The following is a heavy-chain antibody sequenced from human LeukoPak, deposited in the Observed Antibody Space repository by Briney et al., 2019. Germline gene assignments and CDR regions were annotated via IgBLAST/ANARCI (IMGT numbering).Heavy chain of an antibody. Sequence: PGGSLRLSCAASGFTFSSYAMGWVRQAPGKGLEWVSSIGGSGGGTYYADSVKGRFTISRDNSKNTLYLQMNSLRAEDTAVYYCAKSQSHFVMVVVAITPEYWGQGTLVTVSS. J-gene: IGHJ4*02. CDR1: GFTFSSYA. CDR2: IGGSGGGT. V-gene: IGHV3-23*01. D-gene: IGHD2-15*01. CDR3: AKSQSHFVMVVVAITPEY.